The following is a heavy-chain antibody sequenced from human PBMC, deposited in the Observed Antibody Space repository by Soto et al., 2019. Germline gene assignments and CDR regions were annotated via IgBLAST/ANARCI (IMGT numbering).Heavy chain of an antibody. J-gene: IGHJ5*02. CDR3: ARDGVAAGCP. CDR2: IYYSGST. CDR1: GGSISSGGYY. V-gene: IGHV4-31*01. D-gene: IGHD3-16*01. Sequence: SETLSLTCTVSGGSISSGGYYWSWIRQHPGKGLEWIGYIYYSGSTYYNPSLKSQVTISVDTSKNQFSLKLSSVTAADTAVYYCARDGVAAGCPWGQGTLVTVSS.